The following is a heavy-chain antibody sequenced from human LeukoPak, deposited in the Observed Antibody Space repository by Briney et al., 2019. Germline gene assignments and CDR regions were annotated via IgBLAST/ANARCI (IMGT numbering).Heavy chain of an antibody. CDR1: GGSITSYY. CDR2: IYYSGST. J-gene: IGHJ3*02. D-gene: IGHD3-10*01. Sequence: PSETLSLTGTGSGGSITSYYWSWIRQPPGKGLEWIAYIYYSGSTNYNPSLKSRVTISIDTSKNQFSLRLSSVTAADTAVYYCARHGGVVRGEGSDAFDIWGQETMVTVSS. CDR3: ARHGGVVRGEGSDAFDI. V-gene: IGHV4-59*08.